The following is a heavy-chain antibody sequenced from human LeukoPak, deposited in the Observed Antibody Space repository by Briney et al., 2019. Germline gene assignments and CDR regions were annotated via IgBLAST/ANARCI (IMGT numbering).Heavy chain of an antibody. D-gene: IGHD6-13*01. J-gene: IGHJ6*04. V-gene: IGHV4-59*01. CDR3: AREGIAAAGVTLDYYYGMDV. Sequence: SETLSLTCTVSGGSISSYYWSWIRQPPGKGLECIGYIYYSGSTNYNPSLKSRVTISVDTSKNQFSLKLSSVTAADTAVYYCAREGIAAAGVTLDYYYGMDVWGKGTTVTVSS. CDR1: GGSISSYY. CDR2: IYYSGST.